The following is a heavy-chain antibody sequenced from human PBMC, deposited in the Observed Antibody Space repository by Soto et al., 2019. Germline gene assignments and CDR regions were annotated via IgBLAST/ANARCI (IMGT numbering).Heavy chain of an antibody. D-gene: IGHD4-17*01. CDR3: ARDRDHSRNGDYGVYYYYCMDV. J-gene: IGHJ6*02. CDR2: ISSSSSYT. CDR1: GFTFSDYY. Sequence: QVQLVESGGGLVKPGGSLRLSCAASGFTFSDYYMSWIRQAPGKGLEWVSYISSSSSYTNYADSVKGRFTISRDNAKNSLYLQMNSLRAEDTAVYYCARDRDHSRNGDYGVYYYYCMDVWGQGTTVTVSS. V-gene: IGHV3-11*05.